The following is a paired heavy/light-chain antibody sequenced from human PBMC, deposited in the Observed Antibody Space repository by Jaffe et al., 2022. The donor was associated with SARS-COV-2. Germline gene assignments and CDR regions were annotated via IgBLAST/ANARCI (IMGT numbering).Heavy chain of an antibody. CDR1: GFMFSNHG. D-gene: IGHD3-3*01. J-gene: IGHJ6*02. Sequence: QVQLVESGGGVVQPGRSLRLSCAASGFMFSNHGIHWVRQAPGKGLEWVAVIWYDGSNKYYGDSVKGRFTISRDNSKNTLYLQMNNLRAEDTAVYYCARGGSLEWFLGSYYYYGMDVWGQGTTVTVSS. CDR3: ARGGSLEWFLGSYYYYGMDV. V-gene: IGHV3-33*01. CDR2: IWYDGSNK.
Light chain of an antibody. Sequence: EIVMTQSPATLSVSPGERVTLSCRASQSVSDNLAWYQQKPGQAPRLLIYRASTRATGIPARFSGSGSGTEFTLTITSLQSENFAVYYCQQYDNWPLTFGGGTKVEIK. CDR2: RAS. CDR3: QQYDNWPLT. CDR1: QSVSDN. J-gene: IGKJ4*01. V-gene: IGKV3-15*01.